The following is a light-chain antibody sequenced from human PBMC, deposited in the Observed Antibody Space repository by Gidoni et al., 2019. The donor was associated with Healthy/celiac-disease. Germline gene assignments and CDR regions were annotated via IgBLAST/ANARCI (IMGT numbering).Light chain of an antibody. V-gene: IGLV3-25*03. Sequence: SYELTPPPSVSVYPGQTARITYSADALPKQYAYWYQQKPGQAPVLVIYKDSARPPGIPVRFSGSSGTTVTLTISGVQAEDEADYYCQSADSSGTYVVFGGGTKLTVL. CDR2: KDS. J-gene: IGLJ2*01. CDR1: ALPKQY. CDR3: QSADSSGTYVV.